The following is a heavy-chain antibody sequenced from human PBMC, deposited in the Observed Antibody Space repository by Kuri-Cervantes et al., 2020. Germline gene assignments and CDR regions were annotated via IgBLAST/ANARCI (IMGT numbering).Heavy chain of an antibody. J-gene: IGHJ6*02. D-gene: IGHD3-10*01. CDR2: IRWNCGSI. CDR3: AKGLVVRGVIDYYYGMDV. V-gene: IGHV3-9*01. Sequence: SLKISCAASGITFSSSGMHWVRQAPGKGLEWISGIRWNCGSIGYADSVKGRFTISSDNAKNSLYLQMNRLRAEDTALYYCAKGLVVRGVIDYYYGMDVWGQGTTVTVSS. CDR1: GITFSSSG.